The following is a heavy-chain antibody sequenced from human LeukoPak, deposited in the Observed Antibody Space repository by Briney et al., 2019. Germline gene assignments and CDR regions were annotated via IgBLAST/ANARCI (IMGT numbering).Heavy chain of an antibody. V-gene: IGHV3-21*01. CDR1: GFTFSSYS. D-gene: IGHD2-2*01. CDR3: ASRVGPAGMDWFDP. J-gene: IGHJ5*02. CDR2: ISSSSSYI. Sequence: GGSLRLSCAASGFTFSSYSMNWVRQAPGKGLEWVSSISSSSSYIYYADSVKGRFTISRDNAKNSLYLQMNSLRAEDTAVYYCASRVGPAGMDWFDPLGQGTLVTVSS.